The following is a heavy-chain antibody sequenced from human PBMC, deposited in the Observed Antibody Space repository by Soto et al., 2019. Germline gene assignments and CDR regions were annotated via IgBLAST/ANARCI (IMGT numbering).Heavy chain of an antibody. J-gene: IGHJ5*02. Sequence: SETLSLTCTVSGGSISSSSYYWGWIRQPPGKGLEWIGSIYYSGSTYYNPSLKSRVTISVDTSKNQFSLKLSSVTAADTAVYYCARHRLLGLGNWFDPWGQGTLVTVSS. D-gene: IGHD3-16*01. CDR2: IYYSGST. CDR3: ARHRLLGLGNWFDP. CDR1: GGSISSSSYY. V-gene: IGHV4-39*01.